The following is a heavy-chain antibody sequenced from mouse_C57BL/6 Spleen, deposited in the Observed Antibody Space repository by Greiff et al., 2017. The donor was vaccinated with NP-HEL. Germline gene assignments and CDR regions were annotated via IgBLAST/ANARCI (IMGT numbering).Heavy chain of an antibody. V-gene: IGHV1-84*01. J-gene: IGHJ4*01. CDR2: IYPGSGIP. D-gene: IGHD1-1*01. CDR3: ERSITTVVAHDAMDY. CDR1: GYTFTDYY. Sequence: VQLQQSGPELVKPGASVKISCKASGYTFTDYYINWVKQRPGQGLEWIGWIYPGSGIPKYNEKFKGKPTLTVATSSSTAYIQLSSLTSEDSAVYFWERSITTVVAHDAMDYWGQGTSVTVSS.